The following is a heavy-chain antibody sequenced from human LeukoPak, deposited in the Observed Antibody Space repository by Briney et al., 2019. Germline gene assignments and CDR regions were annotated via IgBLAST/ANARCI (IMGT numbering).Heavy chain of an antibody. Sequence: PSETLSLTCAVSGASFGGFYWSWIRQPPGQGLEWIGEIYHSGSTNYNPSLKSRVAMSVDTSKTQFSLNLTFVTAADTAVYYCARAYCTSGVCYFDYWGQGTLVTVSS. CDR3: ARAYCTSGVCYFDY. J-gene: IGHJ4*02. V-gene: IGHV4-34*01. D-gene: IGHD2-8*01. CDR1: GASFGGFY. CDR2: IYHSGST.